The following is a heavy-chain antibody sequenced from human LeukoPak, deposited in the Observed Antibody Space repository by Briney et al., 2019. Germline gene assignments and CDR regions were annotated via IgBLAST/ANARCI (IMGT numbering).Heavy chain of an antibody. Sequence: SETLSLTCTVSGGSISSYYWSWIRQPPGKGLEWIGYIYYSGSTNYNPSLKSRVTISVDTSKNQFSLKLSSVTAADTAVYYCARLSQKAPLYSNNWCFDHWGQGTLVTVSS. J-gene: IGHJ4*02. CDR2: IYYSGST. CDR3: ARLSQKAPLYSNNWCFDH. V-gene: IGHV4-59*01. D-gene: IGHD1-20*01. CDR1: GGSISSYY.